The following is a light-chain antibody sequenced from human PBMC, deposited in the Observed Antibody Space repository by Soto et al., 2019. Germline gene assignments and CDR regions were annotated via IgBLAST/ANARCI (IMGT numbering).Light chain of an antibody. CDR1: QSVSSTS. V-gene: IGKV3-20*01. Sequence: EVVLTQSPGTLSLSPGERVTILCLASQSVSSTSLAWYQQKPGQTPRLLIYGASSRATGTPDRISGGGSGTHFTLTISRLEPEDFAVYYCQQYGSSITFGQGTRLEI. J-gene: IGKJ5*01. CDR2: GAS. CDR3: QQYGSSIT.